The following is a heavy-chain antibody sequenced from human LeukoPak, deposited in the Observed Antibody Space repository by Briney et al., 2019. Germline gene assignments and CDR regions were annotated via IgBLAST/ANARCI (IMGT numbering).Heavy chain of an antibody. CDR3: ARVGGYNSPLDY. Sequence: SETLSLTCTVSGGSISSYYWSWIRQPPGKGLEWIGYIYYSGSTNYNPSLKSRVTMSVDTSKNQFSLKLSSVTAADTAVYYCARVGGYNSPLDYWGQGTLVTISS. V-gene: IGHV4-59*01. D-gene: IGHD5-24*01. J-gene: IGHJ4*02. CDR1: GGSISSYY. CDR2: IYYSGST.